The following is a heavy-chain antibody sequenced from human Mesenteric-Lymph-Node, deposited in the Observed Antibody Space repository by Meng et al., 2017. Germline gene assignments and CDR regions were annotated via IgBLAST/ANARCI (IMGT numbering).Heavy chain of an antibody. D-gene: IGHD3-10*02. J-gene: IGHJ5*02. V-gene: IGHV4-4*02. CDR1: GGSFSGSLNY. Sequence: VQPEGEGQGLGNRAGTLSLTFTVSGGSFSGSLNYLGWSRQPPGKGLELIGEIYHSGISNYNPSLKRRVTISVDKSKNQFCLKLSSVTAADTAVYYWARAVVRSANWFDPWGQGTLVTVSS. CDR3: ARAVVRSANWFDP. CDR2: IYHSGIS.